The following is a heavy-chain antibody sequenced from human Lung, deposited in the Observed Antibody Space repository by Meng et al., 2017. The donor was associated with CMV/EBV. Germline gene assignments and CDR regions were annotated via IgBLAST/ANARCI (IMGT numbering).Heavy chain of an antibody. CDR3: ASQVTGDNDFWNDYYPYFEY. V-gene: IGHV4-39*01. CDR2: VFYSGST. D-gene: IGHD3-3*01. CDR1: AGFITKTGNH. J-gene: IGHJ4*01. Sequence: SXSVPAGFITKTGNHWVWIREPPGKGPEGIGTVFYSGSTHYNLSLKSRVSISVDTSKNQFSVKLNSVTAADAAVYFCASQVTGDNDFWNDYYPYFEYWXQGAXVTVSS.